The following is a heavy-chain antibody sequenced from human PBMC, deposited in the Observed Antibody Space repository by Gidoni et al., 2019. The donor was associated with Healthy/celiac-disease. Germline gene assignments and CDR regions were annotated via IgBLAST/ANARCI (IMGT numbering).Heavy chain of an antibody. CDR2: IIPILGIA. J-gene: IGHJ3*02. V-gene: IGHV1-69*04. CDR3: ARDSAPGNKRGNAFDI. D-gene: IGHD3-16*01. CDR1: GGTFSSYA. Sequence: QVQLVQSGAEAKKPASSVKVSCKASGGTFSSYAISWVRQAPGQGLEWMGRIIPILGIANYAQKFQGRVTITADKSTSTAYMELSSLRSEDTAVYYCARDSAPGNKRGNAFDIWGQGTMVTVSS.